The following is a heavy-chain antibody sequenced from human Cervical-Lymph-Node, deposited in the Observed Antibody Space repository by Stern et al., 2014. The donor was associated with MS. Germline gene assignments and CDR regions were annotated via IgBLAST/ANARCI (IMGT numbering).Heavy chain of an antibody. Sequence: EVQLVESGGDLVQPGGSLRLSCAASGFTFRNYFMSWVRQAPGMGLQWLANINQDGIEVHYVDAVKGRFTISRDNAKNSLYLQMNSLRVDDTAIYYCAGGLGWLQPLWGQGALVTVSS. CDR3: AGGLGWLQPL. CDR1: GFTFRNYF. V-gene: IGHV3-7*01. D-gene: IGHD5-24*01. CDR2: INQDGIEV. J-gene: IGHJ1*01.